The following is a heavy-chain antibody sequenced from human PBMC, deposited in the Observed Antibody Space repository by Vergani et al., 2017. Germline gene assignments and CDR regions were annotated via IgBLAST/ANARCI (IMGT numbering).Heavy chain of an antibody. CDR1: RFKLGDYG. D-gene: IGHD5-24*01. V-gene: IGHV3-33*01. CDR2: TWYEGNNN. J-gene: IGHJ4*02. CDR3: ARETRDTPSSLDY. Sequence: VQLLQSGGGVVQPGRSLRLSCTPSRFKLGDYGMHWVRQAPGRGLEWVSMTWYEGNNNYYADSVKGRFTISKDISKNTLYLQMNSLRGDDTAVYYCARETRDTPSSLDYWGQGTLVTVSS.